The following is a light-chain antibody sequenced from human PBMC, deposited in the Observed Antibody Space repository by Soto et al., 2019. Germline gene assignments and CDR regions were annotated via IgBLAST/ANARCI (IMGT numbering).Light chain of an antibody. Sequence: DIQMTQSPSTLSASVGDRVTITCRASQSISSWLAWSQQKPGKAPKLLIYKGYSLESGVPSRFSGSGSGTEFSLTICCLHPENVAAYYCHQYNSHPLTCGGSTKVEIK. V-gene: IGKV1-5*03. J-gene: IGKJ4*01. CDR1: QSISSW. CDR3: HQYNSHPLT. CDR2: KGY.